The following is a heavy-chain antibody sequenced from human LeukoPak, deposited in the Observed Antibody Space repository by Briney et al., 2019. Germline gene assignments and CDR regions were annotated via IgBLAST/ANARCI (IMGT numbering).Heavy chain of an antibody. Sequence: GGSPRLSCAASGFTFSDYYVTWIRQAPGKGLEWVSYISGSGTTIYYADSVKGRFTISRDNAKNSLYLQMNSLRAEDTAVYYCAREKGAYSGYDRAFDIWGQGTMVTVSS. J-gene: IGHJ3*02. CDR2: ISGSGTTI. V-gene: IGHV3-11*04. CDR3: AREKGAYSGYDRAFDI. CDR1: GFTFSDYY. D-gene: IGHD5-12*01.